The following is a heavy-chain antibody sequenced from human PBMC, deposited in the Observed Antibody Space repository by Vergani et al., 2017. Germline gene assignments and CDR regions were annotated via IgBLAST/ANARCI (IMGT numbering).Heavy chain of an antibody. J-gene: IGHJ4*02. V-gene: IGHV5-51*01. CDR2: IYPADSDT. CDR1: EYSFGNYW. CDR3: ARHTTYTDS. D-gene: IGHD1-1*01. Sequence: EVELVQSGPEMRKPGESLKISCNGSEYSFGNYWIGWVRQMPGKGLEWMGIIYPADSDTRYSPSFQGQVTISADKSISTAFLQWDSLKASDTALYYCARHTTYTDSWGQETLVTVSS.